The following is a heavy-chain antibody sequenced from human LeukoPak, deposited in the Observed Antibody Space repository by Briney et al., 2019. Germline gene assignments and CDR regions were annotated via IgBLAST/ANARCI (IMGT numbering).Heavy chain of an antibody. CDR1: GGPFSGYY. CDR2: INHSGST. Sequence: SETLSLTCAVYGGPFSGYYWSWIRQPPGKGLEWIGEINHSGSTNYNPSLKSRVTISVDTSKNQFSLKLSSVTAADTAVYYCAGWSRRSGYYYYYMDVWGKGTTVTISS. D-gene: IGHD3-3*01. J-gene: IGHJ6*03. V-gene: IGHV4-34*01. CDR3: AGWSRRSGYYYYYMDV.